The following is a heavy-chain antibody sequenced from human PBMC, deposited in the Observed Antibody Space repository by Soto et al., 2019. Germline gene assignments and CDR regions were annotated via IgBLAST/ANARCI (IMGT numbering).Heavy chain of an antibody. V-gene: IGHV4-59*01. CDR3: AREQVGDFDY. J-gene: IGHJ4*02. CDR1: GGSISSYY. Sequence: SETLSLTCTVSGGSISSYYWSWIRQPPGKGLEWIGYIYYSGSTNYNPSLTSRVTISVDTSKNQFSLKLGSVTAADTAVYYCAREQVGDFDYWGQGTLVTVSS. CDR2: IYYSGST. D-gene: IGHD3-16*01.